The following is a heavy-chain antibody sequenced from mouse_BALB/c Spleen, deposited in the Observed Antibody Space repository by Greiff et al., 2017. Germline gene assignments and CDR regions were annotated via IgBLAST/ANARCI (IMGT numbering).Heavy chain of an antibody. CDR1: GYSITSGYY. J-gene: IGHJ3*01. CDR3: ARSYGNYGAWFAY. Sequence: VQLKESGPGLVKPSQSLSLTCSVTGYSITSGYYWNWIRQFPGNKLEWMGYISYDGSNNYNPSLKNRISITRDTSKNQFFLKLNSVTTEDTATYYCARSYGNYGAWFAYWGQGTLVTVSA. CDR2: ISYDGSN. D-gene: IGHD2-1*01. V-gene: IGHV3-6*02.